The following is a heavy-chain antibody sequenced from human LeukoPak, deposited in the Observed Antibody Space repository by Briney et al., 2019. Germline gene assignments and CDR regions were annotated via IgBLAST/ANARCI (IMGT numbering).Heavy chain of an antibody. J-gene: IGHJ4*02. CDR2: ISAYNGNT. D-gene: IGHD6-13*01. CDR1: GYTFTSYG. V-gene: IGHV1-18*01. CDR3: ARDLYSSSWTPEGDLDY. Sequence: ASVKVSCKASGYTFTSYGISWVRQAPGQGLEWMGWISAYNGNTNYAQKLQGRVTMTTDTSTSTAYMELRSLRSDDTAVYYCARDLYSSSWTPEGDLDYWGQGTLVTVSS.